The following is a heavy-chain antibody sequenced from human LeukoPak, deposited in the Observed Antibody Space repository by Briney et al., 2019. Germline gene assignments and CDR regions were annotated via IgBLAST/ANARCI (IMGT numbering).Heavy chain of an antibody. D-gene: IGHD3-10*01. CDR1: VGTFSSYA. Sequence: GSSVKVSCKASVGTFSSYAISWVRQAPGQGLEWMGGIIPIFGTANYAQKFQGRVTITADESTSTAYMELSSLRSEDTAVYYCAAIRARARGGPYTKHFDPWGQGTLVTVSS. J-gene: IGHJ5*02. CDR3: AAIRARARGGPYTKHFDP. CDR2: IIPIFGTA. V-gene: IGHV1-69*01.